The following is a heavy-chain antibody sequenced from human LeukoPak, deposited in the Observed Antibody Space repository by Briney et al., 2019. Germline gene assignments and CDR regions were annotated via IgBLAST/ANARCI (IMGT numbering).Heavy chain of an antibody. J-gene: IGHJ6*03. CDR2: IYRDGST. CDR1: GGSISSYY. V-gene: IGHV4-38-2*02. D-gene: IGHD4-11*01. CDR3: ARLDYTSRVYYYYMDV. Sequence: PSETLSLTCTVSGGSISSYYWGWIRQPPGKGLEWIGSIYRDGSTYYNPSLKSRVTISVDTSRNQFSLNLSSVTAADTALYYCARLDYTSRVYYYYMDVWGKGTTVTVSS.